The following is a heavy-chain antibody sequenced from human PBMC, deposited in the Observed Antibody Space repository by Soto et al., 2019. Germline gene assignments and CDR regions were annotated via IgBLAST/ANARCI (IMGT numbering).Heavy chain of an antibody. CDR2: XSYDGSNK. D-gene: IGHD5-12*01. V-gene: IGHV3-30-3*01. CDR1: GFTFSSYA. CDR3: XRDVEMATKGDYYYYGMDV. J-gene: IGHJ6*02. Sequence: QVQLVESGGGVVQPGRSLRLSCAASGFTFSSYAMHWVRQAPGKGLXXXAXXSYDGSNKYYADSVKGRFTISRDNSKNTLYLXMNSLRAEXXXXYYXXRDVEMATKGDYYYYGMDVWGQGTTVTVSS.